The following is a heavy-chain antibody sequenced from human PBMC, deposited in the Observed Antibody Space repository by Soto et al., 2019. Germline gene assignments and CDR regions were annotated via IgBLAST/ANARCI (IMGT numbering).Heavy chain of an antibody. J-gene: IGHJ4*02. Sequence: QVQLQESGPGLVKPSQTLSLTCTVSGGSISSGGYYWSWIRQHPGQGLEWIGYIYYSGSTYYNPSLNRQVTISVNTSQNQFSLKLSSVTAANTAVYYCARAGARTRGYYFDYWGQGTLVTVSS. V-gene: IGHV4-31*01. D-gene: IGHD7-27*01. CDR1: GGSISSGGYY. CDR2: IYYSGST. CDR3: ARAGARTRGYYFDY.